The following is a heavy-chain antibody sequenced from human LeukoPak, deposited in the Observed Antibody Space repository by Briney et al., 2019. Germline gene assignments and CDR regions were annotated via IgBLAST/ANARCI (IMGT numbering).Heavy chain of an antibody. J-gene: IGHJ4*02. CDR2: FDPEDGET. CDR3: ARHCSGGSCYSTHFDY. V-gene: IGHV1-24*01. D-gene: IGHD2-15*01. Sequence: ASVKVSCKVSGYTLTELSMHWVRQAPGKGLEWMGGFDPEDGETIYAQKFQGRVTMTEDTSTDTAYMELSSLRSEDTAVYYCARHCSGGSCYSTHFDYWGQGTLVTVSS. CDR1: GYTLTELS.